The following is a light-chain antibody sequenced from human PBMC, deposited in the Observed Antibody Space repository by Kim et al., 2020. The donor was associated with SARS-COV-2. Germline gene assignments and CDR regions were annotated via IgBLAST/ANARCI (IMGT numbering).Light chain of an antibody. CDR1: NIGSKS. J-gene: IGLJ3*02. CDR2: YDS. Sequence: APGKTARITCGGNNIGSKSVSWYQQKPGQAPVLGIYYDSDRPSGIPERFSCSNSGNTATLTISRVEAGDEADYYCPVWDSSSDHRVSGGGTQLTVL. V-gene: IGLV3-21*04. CDR3: PVWDSSSDHRV.